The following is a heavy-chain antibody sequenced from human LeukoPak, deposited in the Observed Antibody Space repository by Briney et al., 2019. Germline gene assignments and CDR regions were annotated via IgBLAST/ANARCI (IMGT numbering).Heavy chain of an antibody. D-gene: IGHD3-9*01. CDR2: ISYDESNK. V-gene: IGHV3-30*03. J-gene: IGHJ6*02. Sequence: GGSLRLSCAASGFTFSSYGMHWVRQAPGKGLEWVAVISYDESNKYYADSVKGRFTISRDNSKNTLYLQMNSLRAEDTAVYYCARPWSTGYNNYYYYGMDVWGQGTTVTVSS. CDR1: GFTFSSYG. CDR3: ARPWSTGYNNYYYYGMDV.